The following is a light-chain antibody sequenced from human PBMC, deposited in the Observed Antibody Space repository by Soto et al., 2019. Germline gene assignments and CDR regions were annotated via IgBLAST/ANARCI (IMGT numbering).Light chain of an antibody. Sequence: QSALTQPRSVSGSPGQSVTISCTGTSXDVGGYNYVSWYQQHPGKAPKLMIYDVSKRPSGVPDRFSGSKSGNTASLTISGLQAEDEADYYCCSYAGSYTFGVVFGGGTKLTVL. CDR3: CSYAGSYTFGVV. CDR1: SXDVGGYNY. V-gene: IGLV2-11*01. J-gene: IGLJ2*01. CDR2: DVS.